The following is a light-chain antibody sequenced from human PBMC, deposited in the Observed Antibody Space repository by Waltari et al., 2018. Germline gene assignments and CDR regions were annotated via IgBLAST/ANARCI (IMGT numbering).Light chain of an antibody. V-gene: IGLV3-10*01. Sequence: SYELTQPPSVSVSPGKTARNNCFGAALPKKYAYWYQQKSGQAPVLVIYEDRKRPSGIPETFSGSSSGTMATLTISGAQVEDEADYYCCSTDSSGNHGVFGGGTKLTVL. CDR3: CSTDSSGNHGV. CDR2: EDR. CDR1: ALPKKY. J-gene: IGLJ3*02.